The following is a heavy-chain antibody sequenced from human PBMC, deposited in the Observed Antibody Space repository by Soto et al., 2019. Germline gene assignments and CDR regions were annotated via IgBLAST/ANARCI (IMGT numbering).Heavy chain of an antibody. D-gene: IGHD3-10*01. J-gene: IGHJ6*02. CDR2: IYYSGST. Sequence: QVQLQESGPGLVKPSETLSLTCTVSGGSISSYYWSWIRQPPGKGLEWIGYIYYSGSTNYNPSLKSRVTISVDTSKNQFSLQLSSVTAADTGVYYCARIKSHYGPGYFYYYGVDVWGQGTTVTVSS. V-gene: IGHV4-59*08. CDR1: GGSISSYY. CDR3: ARIKSHYGPGYFYYYGVDV.